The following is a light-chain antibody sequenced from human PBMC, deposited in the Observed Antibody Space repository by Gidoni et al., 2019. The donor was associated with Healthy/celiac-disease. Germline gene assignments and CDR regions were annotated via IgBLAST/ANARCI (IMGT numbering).Light chain of an antibody. CDR2: SNN. CDR3: AAWDDSLNGVV. CDR1: SSNIGSKT. Sequence: QSVLTPPPSASGAPGQRVTISCSGSSSNIGSKTVNWYQQLPGTAPKLLIYSNNQRPSGVPDRFSGSKSGTSAALAISGLQSEDEADYYCAAWDDSLNGVVFGGGTKLTVL. J-gene: IGLJ2*01. V-gene: IGLV1-44*01.